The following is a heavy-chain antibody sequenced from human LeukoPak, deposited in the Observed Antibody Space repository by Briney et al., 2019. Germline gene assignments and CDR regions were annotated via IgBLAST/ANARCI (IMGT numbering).Heavy chain of an antibody. V-gene: IGHV1-69*01. Sequence: SEKVSCKASGGTFSNYAISWVRQAPGQGLEWMGAIIPIFGTANYAQKFQGRVTITADESTSTAYMELSSLRSEDTAVYYCARILSSSWYEYFHHWGQGTLVTVSS. D-gene: IGHD6-19*01. CDR3: ARILSSSWYEYFHH. CDR1: GGTFSNYA. J-gene: IGHJ1*01. CDR2: IIPIFGTA.